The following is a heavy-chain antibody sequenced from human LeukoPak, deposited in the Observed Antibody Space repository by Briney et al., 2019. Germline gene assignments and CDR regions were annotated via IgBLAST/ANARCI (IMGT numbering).Heavy chain of an antibody. D-gene: IGHD3-22*01. V-gene: IGHV3-33*01. CDR2: IWYDGSNK. CDR1: GFTFSSYG. J-gene: IGHJ6*02. Sequence: GGSLRLFCAASGFTFSSYGMHWVRQAPGKGLEWVAVIWYDGSNKYYADSVKGRFTISRDNSKNTLYLQMNSLRAEDTAVYYCARDPPYYYDSSGYSQFYGMDVWGQGTTVTVSS. CDR3: ARDPPYYYDSSGYSQFYGMDV.